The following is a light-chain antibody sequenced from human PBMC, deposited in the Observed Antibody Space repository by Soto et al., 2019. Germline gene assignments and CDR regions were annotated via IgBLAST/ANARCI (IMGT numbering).Light chain of an antibody. J-gene: IGKJ1*01. CDR1: QVIVTY. V-gene: IGKV1-17*03. Sequence: DIQITQSPSSLSASVGDRVTLTCRASQVIVTYLAWFQQKPGQVPKRLISAISRLESGVPSRFSGSGSGTEFTLTISSLQPEDFATYYCLQHNNYPWAFGQGTKVDIK. CDR3: LQHNNYPWA. CDR2: AIS.